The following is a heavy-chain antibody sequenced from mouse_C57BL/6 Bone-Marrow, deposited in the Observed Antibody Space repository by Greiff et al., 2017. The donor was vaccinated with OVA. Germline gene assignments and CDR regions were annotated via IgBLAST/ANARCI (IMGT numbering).Heavy chain of an antibody. CDR3: ARVLTVPWFAY. D-gene: IGHD4-1*01. J-gene: IGHJ3*01. CDR2: INPSSGYT. Sequence: VKLMESGAELARPGASVKMSCKASGYTFTSYTMHWVKQRPGQGLEWIGYINPSSGYTKYNQKFKDKATLTADKSSSTAYMQLSSLTSEYSAVYYCARVLTVPWFAYWGQGTLVTVSA. V-gene: IGHV1-4*01. CDR1: GYTFTSYT.